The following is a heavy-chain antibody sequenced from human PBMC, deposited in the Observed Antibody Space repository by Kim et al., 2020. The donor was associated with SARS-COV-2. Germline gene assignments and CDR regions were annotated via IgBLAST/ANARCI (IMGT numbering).Heavy chain of an antibody. CDR2: IYYSGST. V-gene: IGHV4-31*03. CDR3: ARDASNWFDP. Sequence: SETLSLTCTVSGGSISSGGYYWSWIRQHPGKGLEWIGYIYYSGSTYYNPSLKSRVTISVDTSKNQFSLKLSSVTVADTAVYYCARDASNWFDPWGQGTLVTVSS. CDR1: GGSISSGGYY. J-gene: IGHJ5*02.